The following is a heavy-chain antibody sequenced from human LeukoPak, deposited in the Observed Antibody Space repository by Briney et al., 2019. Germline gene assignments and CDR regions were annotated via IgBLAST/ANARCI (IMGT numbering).Heavy chain of an antibody. D-gene: IGHD6-13*01. CDR2: IYTSGST. CDR1: GGSISSYY. CDR3: ARLGYSSSLVGSYYYYYMDV. V-gene: IGHV4-4*07. Sequence: PSETLSLTCTVSGGSISSYYWSWIRQPAGKGLEWIGRIYTSGSTNYNPSLKSRVTMSVDTSKNQFSLKLSSVTAADTAVYYCARLGYSSSLVGSYYYYYMDVWGKGTTVTVSS. J-gene: IGHJ6*03.